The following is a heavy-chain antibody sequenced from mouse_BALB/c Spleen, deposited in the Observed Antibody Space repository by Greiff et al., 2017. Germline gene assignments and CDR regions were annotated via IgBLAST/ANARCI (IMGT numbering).Heavy chain of an antibody. V-gene: IGHV5-6*01. CDR3: ARRGVAYAMDY. CDR1: GFTFSSYG. J-gene: IGHJ4*01. D-gene: IGHD1-1*02. CDR2: ISSGGSYT. Sequence: EVQRVESGGDLVKPGGSLKLSCAASGFTFSSYGMSWVRQTPDKRLEWVATISSGGSYTYYPDSVKGRFTISRDNAKNTLYLQMSSLKSDDTAMYYCARRGVAYAMDYWGQGTSVTVSS.